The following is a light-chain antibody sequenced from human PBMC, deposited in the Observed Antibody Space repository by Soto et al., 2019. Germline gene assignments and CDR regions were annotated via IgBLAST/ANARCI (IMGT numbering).Light chain of an antibody. Sequence: QSALTQPASVSGSPGQSISISCTGTSSDVGGYDYVSWYQQRPGKAPKLIIYDVNHRPSGISNRFSGSKSGDTASLTISGLQAEDEADYYCCSYTTTSTPRVIFGGGTKLTVL. CDR1: SSDVGGYDY. CDR3: CSYTTTSTPRVI. J-gene: IGLJ2*01. CDR2: DVN. V-gene: IGLV2-14*03.